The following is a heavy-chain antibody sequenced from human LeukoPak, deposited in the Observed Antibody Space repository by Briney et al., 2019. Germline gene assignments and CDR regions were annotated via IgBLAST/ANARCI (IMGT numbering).Heavy chain of an antibody. CDR1: GFTFSSYW. CDR2: IKQDGSEK. J-gene: IGHJ4*02. CDR3: ARDQDGRGWNFDY. D-gene: IGHD6-19*01. V-gene: IGHV3-7*03. Sequence: GGSLRLSCAASGFTFSSYWMSWVRQAPGKGLEWVANIKQDGSEKYYVDSVKGRFTISRDNAKNSLYLQMNSLRAEDTAVYYCARDQDGRGWNFDYWGQGTLVTVSS.